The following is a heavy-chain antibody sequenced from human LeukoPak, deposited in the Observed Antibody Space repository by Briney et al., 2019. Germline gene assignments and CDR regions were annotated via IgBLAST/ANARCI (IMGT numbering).Heavy chain of an antibody. CDR1: GYTFTNYD. D-gene: IGHD2-15*01. CDR3: ARDQDIVVVVAALRQREMGGFDP. J-gene: IGHJ5*02. CDR2: MNPKSGNT. V-gene: IGHV1-8*01. Sequence: ASVKVSCKASGYTFTNYDINWVRQDTGQGPEWMGWMNPKSGNTGYAQKFQGRVTMTRNTSISTAYMELSSLRSDDTAVYYCARDQDIVVVVAALRQREMGGFDPWGQGTLVTVSS.